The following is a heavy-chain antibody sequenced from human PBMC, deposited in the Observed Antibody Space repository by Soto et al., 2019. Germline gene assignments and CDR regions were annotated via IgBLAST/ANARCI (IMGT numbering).Heavy chain of an antibody. CDR1: GFTFSRFG. CDR3: AKDLYGSETYTYYCGMDV. CDR2: ISYDGSNR. Sequence: QVQLVESGGGVVQPGRSLRLSCAASGFTFSRFGMHWVRQAPGKGLEWVAVISYDGSNRFYADSVKGRFTISRDNSKNTLYLQMHSLRPEDTALYYCAKDLYGSETYTYYCGMDVWGQGTTVTVSS. V-gene: IGHV3-30*18. J-gene: IGHJ6*02. D-gene: IGHD3-10*01.